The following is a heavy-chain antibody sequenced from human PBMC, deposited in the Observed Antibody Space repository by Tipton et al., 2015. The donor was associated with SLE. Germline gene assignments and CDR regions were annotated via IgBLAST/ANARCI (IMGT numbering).Heavy chain of an antibody. D-gene: IGHD4-23*01. V-gene: IGHV4-59*01. J-gene: IGHJ6*02. Sequence: TLSLTCSVSGVSISTYYWSWIRQSPGKGLEWIGFFYFSGSSQYNPSLKSRVAISADTSNNQFSLELRSVTAADTAVYYCARHGMVNYYYYGMDVWGQGTTVTVSS. CDR1: GVSISTYY. CDR2: FYFSGSS. CDR3: ARHGMVNYYYYGMDV.